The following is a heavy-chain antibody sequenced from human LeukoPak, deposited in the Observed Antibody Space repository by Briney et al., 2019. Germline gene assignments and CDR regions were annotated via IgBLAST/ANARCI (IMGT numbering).Heavy chain of an antibody. J-gene: IGHJ4*02. Sequence: GGSLRLSCAASGFTFSSYSMNWVRQAPGKGLEWVSSISCSSSYIYHADSVKGRFTISRDDAKNSLYLQMNSLRAEDTAVYYCARDEGISGYSYGRVDYWGQGTLVTVSS. D-gene: IGHD5-18*01. V-gene: IGHV3-21*01. CDR3: ARDEGISGYSYGRVDY. CDR1: GFTFSSYS. CDR2: ISCSSSYI.